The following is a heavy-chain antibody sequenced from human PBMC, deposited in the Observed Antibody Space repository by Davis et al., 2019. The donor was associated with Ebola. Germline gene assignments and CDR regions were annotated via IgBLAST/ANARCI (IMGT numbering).Heavy chain of an antibody. Sequence: GESLKISCLASGFTFGNYNMHWVRQTPGKGLEWVSYISTSGSTIYYADSVKGRFTISRDNAKNSLYLQMNSLRDEDTAVYYCARDPPVSMGSDAFDVWGRGTMVTVSS. CDR1: GFTFGNYN. V-gene: IGHV3-48*02. J-gene: IGHJ3*01. D-gene: IGHD2-8*01. CDR2: ISTSGSTI. CDR3: ARDPPVSMGSDAFDV.